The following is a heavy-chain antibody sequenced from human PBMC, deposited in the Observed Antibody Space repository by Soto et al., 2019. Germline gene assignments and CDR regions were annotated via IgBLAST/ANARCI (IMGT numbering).Heavy chain of an antibody. CDR3: ARHFTFTFPDLEAIRSKLET. CDR2: VYTTGST. CDR1: VCSISTYY. D-gene: IGHD3-3*02. Sequence: PSATXSLTGTVTVCSISTYYFSLIRQSAGKGLEWIGRVYTTGSTNYNPSLKSRVTISVDKSRNQFSLSLRSVTAADTAVYYCARHFTFTFPDLEAIRSKLETWGQGTLV. V-gene: IGHV4-4*07. J-gene: IGHJ4*02.